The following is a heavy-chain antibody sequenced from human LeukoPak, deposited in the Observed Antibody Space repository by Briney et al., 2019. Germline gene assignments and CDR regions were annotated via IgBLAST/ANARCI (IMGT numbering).Heavy chain of an antibody. D-gene: IGHD3-9*01. V-gene: IGHV1-69*13. CDR2: IIHIFGTA. CDR3: ARVYPNDILTGYNDY. Sequence: GASVKVSCKASGGTFSSYAISWVRQAPGQGLEWMGGIIHIFGTANYAQKFQGRVTITADESTSTAYMELSSLRSEDTAVYYCARVYPNDILTGYNDYWGQGTLVTVSS. J-gene: IGHJ4*02. CDR1: GGTFSSYA.